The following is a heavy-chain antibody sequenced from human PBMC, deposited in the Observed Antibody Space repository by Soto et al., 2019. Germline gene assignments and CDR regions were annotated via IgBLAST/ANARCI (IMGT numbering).Heavy chain of an antibody. D-gene: IGHD6-19*01. V-gene: IGHV4-30-4*01. CDR1: GGSISSGDYY. CDR3: ASSSGWYDVTQPYFDY. Sequence: SETLSLTCTVSGGSISSGDYYWSWIRQPPGKGLEWIGYIYYSGSTYYNPSLKSRVTISVDTSKNQFSLKLSFVTAADTAVYYCASSSGWYDVTQPYFDYWGQGTLVTVSS. CDR2: IYYSGST. J-gene: IGHJ4*02.